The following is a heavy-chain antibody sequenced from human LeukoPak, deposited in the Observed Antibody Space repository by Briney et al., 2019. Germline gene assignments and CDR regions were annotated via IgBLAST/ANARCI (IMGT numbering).Heavy chain of an antibody. CDR2: IKQDGGEK. J-gene: IGHJ6*02. D-gene: IGHD6-19*01. V-gene: IGHV3-7*01. CDR1: GFTFSSYW. CDR3: ARDRGQWLVSNYYYYGIDV. Sequence: GGSLRLSCAASGFTFSSYWMSWVRQAPGKGLEWVANIKQDGGEKYYVDSVKGRFTISRDSAKNSLYLQMNSLRAEDTAVYYCARDRGQWLVSNYYYYGIDVWGQGTTVTVSS.